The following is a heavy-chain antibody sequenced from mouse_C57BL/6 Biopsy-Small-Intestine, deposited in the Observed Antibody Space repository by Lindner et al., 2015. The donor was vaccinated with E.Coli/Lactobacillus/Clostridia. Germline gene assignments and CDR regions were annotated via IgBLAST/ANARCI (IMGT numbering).Heavy chain of an antibody. CDR3: ARGGIYYGSSYNWYFDV. D-gene: IGHD1-1*01. CDR1: GYAFSSSW. V-gene: IGHV1-82*01. J-gene: IGHJ1*03. Sequence: VQLQESGPELVKPGASVKISCKASGYAFSSSWMNWVKQRPGKGLEWIGRIYPGDGDTNYNEKFKGKATLTADKSSSTAYMQLSSLTSEDSAVYFCARGGIYYGSSYNWYFDVWGTGTTVTVSS. CDR2: IYPGDGDT.